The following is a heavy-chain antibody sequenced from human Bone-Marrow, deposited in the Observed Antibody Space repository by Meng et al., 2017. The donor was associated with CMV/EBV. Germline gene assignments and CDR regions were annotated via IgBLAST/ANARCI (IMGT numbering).Heavy chain of an antibody. D-gene: IGHD6-13*01. V-gene: IGHV1-18*01. J-gene: IGHJ4*02. Sequence: ASVKVSCKASGYTFSTYGISWVRQAPGQGLEWMGWISAYNGNTKYAQKFQGRVTMTTDTSTSTAYMELKSLRSDDTAVYYCARGEVWDNNIWYYYWGQGTRVTGSS. CDR2: ISAYNGNT. CDR3: ARGEVWDNNIWYYY. CDR1: GYTFSTYG.